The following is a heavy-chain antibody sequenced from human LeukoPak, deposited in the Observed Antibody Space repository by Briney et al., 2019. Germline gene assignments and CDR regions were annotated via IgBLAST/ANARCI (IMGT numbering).Heavy chain of an antibody. CDR3: TTTFRGEYYYDSSSFDY. V-gene: IGHV3-15*01. Sequence: GGSLRLSCAASGFTFSNAWMSWVSQAPGKGLEWVGRIKSKTDGGTTDYAAPVKGRFTISRDDSKNTLYLQMNSLKTEDTAVYYCTTTFRGEYYYDSSSFDYWGQGTLVTVSS. D-gene: IGHD3-22*01. J-gene: IGHJ4*02. CDR2: IKSKTDGGTT. CDR1: GFTFSNAW.